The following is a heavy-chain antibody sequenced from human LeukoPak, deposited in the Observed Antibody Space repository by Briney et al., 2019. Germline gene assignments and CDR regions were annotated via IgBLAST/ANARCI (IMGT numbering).Heavy chain of an antibody. J-gene: IGHJ4*02. V-gene: IGHV4-34*01. CDR2: INYSGRT. CDR1: DGSYSDYY. CDR3: ARDRYYYDSSARYFDY. Sequence: SETLSLTCAVFDGSYSDYYWSWVRQPPGKGLEWIGEINYSGRTNYYPSLTSRATLSIDTSKNQFSLKLSSVTAADTAVYYCARDRYYYDSSARYFDYWGQGTLVTVSS. D-gene: IGHD3-22*01.